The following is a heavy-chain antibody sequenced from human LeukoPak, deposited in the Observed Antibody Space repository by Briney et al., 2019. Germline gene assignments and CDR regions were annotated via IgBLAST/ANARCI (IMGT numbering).Heavy chain of an antibody. CDR2: IRYDGSNK. V-gene: IGHV3-30*02. CDR3: VTRGGGSYLIRRYYYMDV. Sequence: GGSLRLSCAASGFTFSSYGMHWVRQAPGKGLEWVAFIRYDGSNKYYADSVKGRFTISRDNSKNTLYLQMNSLRAEDTVVYYCVTRGGGSYLIRRYYYMDVWGKGTTVTISS. CDR1: GFTFSSYG. D-gene: IGHD1-26*01. J-gene: IGHJ6*03.